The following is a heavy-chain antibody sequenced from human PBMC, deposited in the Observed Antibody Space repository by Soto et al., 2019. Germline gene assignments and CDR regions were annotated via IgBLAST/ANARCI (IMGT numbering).Heavy chain of an antibody. J-gene: IGHJ6*02. Sequence: GGAVRLSCVASGFTFRDYGMHWVRQAPGTGLEWVAVTSNDGSEKYYADSVKGRLTISRDNSKNTLYLLMNSLRAEDTAVYYCAKASLFWSGPQYYYGMDVWGQGTTVTVSS. CDR1: GFTFRDYG. CDR2: TSNDGSEK. CDR3: AKASLFWSGPQYYYGMDV. V-gene: IGHV3-30*18. D-gene: IGHD3-3*01.